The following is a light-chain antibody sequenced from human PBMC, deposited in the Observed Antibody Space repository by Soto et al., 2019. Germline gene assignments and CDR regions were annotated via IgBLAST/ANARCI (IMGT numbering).Light chain of an antibody. Sequence: DIVMTQSPDSLALSLGERATINCKSSQSILSTSNNKNYLAWYQQKLGQPPKLLIYWASTRESGVPDRFSGSGSGTDFTLTIGSLQAEDVAVYYCQQYYTTPRTFGQGTKVDIK. CDR1: QSILSTSNNKNY. CDR2: WAS. CDR3: QQYYTTPRT. V-gene: IGKV4-1*01. J-gene: IGKJ1*01.